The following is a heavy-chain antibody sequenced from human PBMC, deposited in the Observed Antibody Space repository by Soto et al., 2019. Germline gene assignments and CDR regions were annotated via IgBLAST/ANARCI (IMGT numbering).Heavy chain of an antibody. J-gene: IGHJ6*02. CDR2: INPNSGGT. V-gene: IGHV1-2*04. D-gene: IGHD6-6*01. Sequence: GASVKVSCKASGYTFTGYYMHWVRQAPGQGLEWMGWINPNSGGTNYAQKFQGWVTMTRDTSISTAYMELSRLRSDDTAVYYCARERGRIAARLAVRVSSGGMDVWGQGTTVTVSS. CDR3: ARERGRIAARLAVRVSSGGMDV. CDR1: GYTFTGYY.